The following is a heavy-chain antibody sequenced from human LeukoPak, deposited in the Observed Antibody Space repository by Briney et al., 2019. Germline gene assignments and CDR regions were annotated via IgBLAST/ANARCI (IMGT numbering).Heavy chain of an antibody. CDR3: ARGPDYAKLGY. D-gene: IGHD4-17*01. J-gene: IGHJ4*02. CDR2: IYYTGST. V-gene: IGHV4-59*12. CDR1: GGSFSGYY. Sequence: TSETLSLTCAVYGGSFSGYYWSWIRQPPGKGLEWIGYIYYTGSTNYNPSLKSRVTMSVDTSKNQFSLKLSSVTAADTAVYYCARGPDYAKLGYWGQGTLVTVSS.